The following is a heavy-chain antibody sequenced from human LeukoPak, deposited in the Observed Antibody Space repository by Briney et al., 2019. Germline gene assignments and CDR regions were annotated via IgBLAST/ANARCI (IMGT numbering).Heavy chain of an antibody. CDR1: GFTFSSYA. J-gene: IGHJ6*02. Sequence: PGGSLRLSCAASGFTFSSYAMHWVRQAPGKGLEWVAVIPYDGSNKYYADSVKGRFTISRDNSKSTLYLQMNSLRAEDTAVYYCAREMDYYYYGMDVWGQGTTVTVSS. CDR3: AREMDYYYYGMDV. V-gene: IGHV3-30*04. CDR2: IPYDGSNK. D-gene: IGHD5-24*01.